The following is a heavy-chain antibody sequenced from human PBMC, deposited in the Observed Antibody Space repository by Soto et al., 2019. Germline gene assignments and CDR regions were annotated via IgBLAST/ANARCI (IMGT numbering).Heavy chain of an antibody. CDR2: FDPEDGET. CDR3: ATLQYYDILTGYYFSSVNDAFDI. J-gene: IGHJ3*02. V-gene: IGHV1-24*01. CDR1: GYTLTELS. D-gene: IGHD3-9*01. Sequence: ASVKVSCKVSGYTLTELSMHWVRQAPGKGLEWMGGFDPEDGETIYAQKFQGRVTMTGDTSTDTAYMELSRLRSEDTAVYYCATLQYYDILTGYYFSSVNDAFDIWGQGTMVTVSS.